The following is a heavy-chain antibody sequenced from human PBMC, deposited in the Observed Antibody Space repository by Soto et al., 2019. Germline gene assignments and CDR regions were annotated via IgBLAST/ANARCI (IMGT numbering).Heavy chain of an antibody. CDR2: ISASATQT. J-gene: IGHJ5*02. CDR1: GFNFNIYA. Sequence: EARILESGGGLAQPGGSLKISCTASGFNFNIYAMSWVRQAPGKGLEWVSGISASATQTYYAESVKGRFAISRDNSNSTLYLQLDSLTPDDTARYYGAKPIAAGGSNSWGPGTLVAVSS. D-gene: IGHD6-25*01. CDR3: AKPIAAGGSNS. V-gene: IGHV3-23*01.